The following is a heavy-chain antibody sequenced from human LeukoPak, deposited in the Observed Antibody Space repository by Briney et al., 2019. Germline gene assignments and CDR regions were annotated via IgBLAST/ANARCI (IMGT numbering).Heavy chain of an antibody. CDR2: IISSSSYI. V-gene: IGHV3-21*01. CDR1: GFTVSSNY. J-gene: IGHJ4*02. CDR3: AREGPDY. Sequence: PGGSLRLSCAASGFTVSSNYMSWVRQAPGKGLEWVSSIISSSSYIYYADSVKGRFTISRDNAKNSLYLQMNSLRAEDTAMYFCAREGPDYWGQGTLVIVSS.